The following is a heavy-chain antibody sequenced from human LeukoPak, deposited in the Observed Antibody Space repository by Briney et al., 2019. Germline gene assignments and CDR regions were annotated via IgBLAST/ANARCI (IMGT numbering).Heavy chain of an antibody. CDR1: GGSISSYY. CDR2: IYYSGST. Sequence: SETLSLTCTVSGGSISSYYWSWIRQPPGKGLEWIGYIYYSGSTNYNPSLKSRVTISVDTSKNQFSLKLSSVTAADTAVYYCARHGAAMVLYIWGQGTMVTVSS. J-gene: IGHJ3*02. V-gene: IGHV4-59*08. CDR3: ARHGAAMVLYI. D-gene: IGHD5-18*01.